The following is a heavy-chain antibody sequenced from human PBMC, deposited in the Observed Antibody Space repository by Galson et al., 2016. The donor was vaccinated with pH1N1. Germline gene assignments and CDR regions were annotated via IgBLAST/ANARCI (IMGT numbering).Heavy chain of an antibody. D-gene: IGHD3-10*01. CDR1: GFNFNIWW. Sequence: LRLSCAASGFNFNIWWMNWVRQTPGRGLEWVATIKYDGSDTGYVDSVKGRLTISRDNAKNSVYLQMNSLRAEDTALYYCASGCGSHSYWGQGTLVSASS. CDR3: ASGCGSHSY. V-gene: IGHV3-7*01. CDR2: IKYDGSDT. J-gene: IGHJ4*02.